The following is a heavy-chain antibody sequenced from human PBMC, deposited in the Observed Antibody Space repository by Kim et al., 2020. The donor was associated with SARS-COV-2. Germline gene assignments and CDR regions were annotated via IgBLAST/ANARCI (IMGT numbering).Heavy chain of an antibody. Sequence: ASVKVSCMASGYTFTSYDINWVRQAPGQGLEWLGWMSANNGNTGYAQKLQGRVTMTRDTSINTAYMELSGLTSEDTAVYYCARNPERTGWFDPWGPGTLV. CDR1: GYTFTSYD. J-gene: IGHJ5*02. V-gene: IGHV1-8*01. CDR3: ARNPERTGWFDP. CDR2: MSANNGNT.